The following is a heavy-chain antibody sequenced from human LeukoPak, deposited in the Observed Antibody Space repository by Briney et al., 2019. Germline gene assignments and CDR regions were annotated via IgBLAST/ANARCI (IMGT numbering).Heavy chain of an antibody. J-gene: IGHJ3*02. Sequence: PGGSLRLSCAASGFTFSDYYVSWIRQAPGKGLEWVSYISSSGAYTNYADSVKGRFTISRDNAKNSLYLQMNSLRAEDTAVYYCAKPWGSYYSDAFDIWGQGTMVTVSS. CDR2: ISSSGAYT. CDR1: GFTFSDYY. D-gene: IGHD3-16*01. CDR3: AKPWGSYYSDAFDI. V-gene: IGHV3-11*06.